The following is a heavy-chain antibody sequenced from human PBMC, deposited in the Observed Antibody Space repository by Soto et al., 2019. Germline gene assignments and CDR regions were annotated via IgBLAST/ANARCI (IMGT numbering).Heavy chain of an antibody. CDR1: GGTFSSYA. J-gene: IGHJ3*02. D-gene: IGHD5-18*01. Sequence: SVKVSCKASGGTFSSYAISWVRQAPGQGLEWMGGIIPIFGTANYAQKFQGRVTITADESTSTAYMELSSLRSEDTAVYYCARAWQYSYGYPYPYDAFDIWGQGTMVTVSS. CDR3: ARAWQYSYGYPYPYDAFDI. CDR2: IIPIFGTA. V-gene: IGHV1-69*13.